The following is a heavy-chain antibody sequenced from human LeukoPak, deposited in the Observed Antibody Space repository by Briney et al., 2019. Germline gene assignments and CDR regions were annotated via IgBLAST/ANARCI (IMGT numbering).Heavy chain of an antibody. D-gene: IGHD1-26*01. CDR2: VDPEDGEI. V-gene: IGHV1-24*01. CDR3: AIDVGELLTY. J-gene: IGHJ4*02. Sequence: ASVKVSCKVSGYTLTELSMHWVRQGPGKGLEWMGGVDPEDGEIIYAQKFQGRVTMTEDTSTDTAYMELSSLRSEDTAVYYCAIDVGELLTYWGQGTLVTVSS. CDR1: GYTLTELS.